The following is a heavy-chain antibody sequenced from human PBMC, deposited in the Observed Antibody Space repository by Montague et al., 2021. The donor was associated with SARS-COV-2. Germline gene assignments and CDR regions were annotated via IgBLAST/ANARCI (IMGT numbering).Heavy chain of an antibody. CDR2: IFYTGTT. D-gene: IGHD4-17*01. J-gene: IGHJ4*02. CDR3: ARHPTTVTTFH. CDR1: GDSITSIIHY. Sequence: SETLSLTCTVSGDSITSIIHYWGWIRQPPGKGLEWIASIFYTGTTYYNPSLKSRVTMSLDASKSQFSLNLTSVTVADTAVYFCARHPTTVTTFHWGQGSLVTVSS. V-gene: IGHV4-39*01.